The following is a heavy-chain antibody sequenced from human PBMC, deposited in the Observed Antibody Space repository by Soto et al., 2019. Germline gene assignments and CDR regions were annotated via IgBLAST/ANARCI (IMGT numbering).Heavy chain of an antibody. D-gene: IGHD3-10*01. Sequence: GGSLRLSCAASGFTFISYAIHFFRHSPFKWLEWVAVISYDGSNKYYADSVKGRFTISRDNSKNTLYLQMNSLRAEDTAVYYCASPLPFNYYGSGSDAFDIWGQGTMVTVSS. V-gene: IGHV3-30-3*01. J-gene: IGHJ3*02. CDR2: ISYDGSNK. CDR3: ASPLPFNYYGSGSDAFDI. CDR1: GFTFISYA.